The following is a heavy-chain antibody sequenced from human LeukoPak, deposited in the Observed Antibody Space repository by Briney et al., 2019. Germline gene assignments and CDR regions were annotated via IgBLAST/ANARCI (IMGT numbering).Heavy chain of an antibody. CDR1: GFTFSSYA. Sequence: GGSLRLSCAASGFTFSSYAMSWVRQAPGKGPEWVSTIGDNGDSTYYADSVKGRFTISRNNSKNTLDLQMNSLRAQDTAVYYGAKYDYGGNPNEYYFDYWGQGTLVTVSS. CDR3: AKYDYGGNPNEYYFDY. V-gene: IGHV3-23*01. J-gene: IGHJ4*02. D-gene: IGHD4-23*01. CDR2: IGDNGDST.